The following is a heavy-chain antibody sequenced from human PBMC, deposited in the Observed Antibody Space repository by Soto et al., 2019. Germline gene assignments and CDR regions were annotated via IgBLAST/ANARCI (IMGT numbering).Heavy chain of an antibody. Sequence: KPSETLSLTCTVSGGSISSGDYYWSWIRQPPGKGLEWIGYIYYSGSTYYNPSLKSRVTISVGTSKNQFSLKLSSVTAADTAVYYCARESSNYGDNWFDPWGQGTLVTVSS. CDR3: ARESSNYGDNWFDP. CDR1: GGSISSGDYY. J-gene: IGHJ5*02. CDR2: IYYSGST. V-gene: IGHV4-30-4*01. D-gene: IGHD4-4*01.